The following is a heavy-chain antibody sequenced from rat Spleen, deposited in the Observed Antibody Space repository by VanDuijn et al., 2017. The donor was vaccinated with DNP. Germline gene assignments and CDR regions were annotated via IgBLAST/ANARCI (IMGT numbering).Heavy chain of an antibody. CDR3: AREGSGALFAY. Sequence: EVQLVESGGDRVQPGRSLKLSCVASEFTFSNYWMTWIRQVPGKGLEWVASITRSGDKTFYSDSVKGRFTISRNNAEDTLYLQMDSLRSEDTATYYCAREGSGALFAYWGQGTLVTVSA. J-gene: IGHJ3*01. CDR1: EFTFSNYW. V-gene: IGHV5-31*01. D-gene: IGHD1-1*01. CDR2: ITRSGDKT.